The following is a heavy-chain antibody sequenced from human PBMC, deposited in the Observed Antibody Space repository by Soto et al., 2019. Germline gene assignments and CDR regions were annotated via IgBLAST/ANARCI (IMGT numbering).Heavy chain of an antibody. D-gene: IGHD5-18*01. V-gene: IGHV2-5*02. CDR1: GFSLATSGVG. Sequence: QITLKESGPPRVKPTQTLALTCTFSGFSLATSGVGVGWIRKTPGKTLEWLAVIYWDDDKRYSPSLKSRLSTTKDTSKNQVVLTMADMDPVDTATYFCAHRGYMYGNWDHGYFDYWGQGILVTVSA. CDR3: AHRGYMYGNWDHGYFDY. J-gene: IGHJ4*02. CDR2: IYWDDDK.